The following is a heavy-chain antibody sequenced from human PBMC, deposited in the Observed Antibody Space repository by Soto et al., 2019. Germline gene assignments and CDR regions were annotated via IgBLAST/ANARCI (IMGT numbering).Heavy chain of an antibody. CDR1: GFTFSSYA. D-gene: IGHD3-10*01. CDR3: AKVSTMVRGVIITPFDY. V-gene: IGHV3-23*01. CDR2: ISGSGGST. J-gene: IGHJ4*02. Sequence: GGSLRLSCAASGFTFSSYAMSWVRQAPGKGLEWVSAISGSGGSTYYADSVKGRFTISRDNSKNTLYLQMNSLRAEDTAVYYCAKVSTMVRGVIITPFDYWGQGTLVTVSS.